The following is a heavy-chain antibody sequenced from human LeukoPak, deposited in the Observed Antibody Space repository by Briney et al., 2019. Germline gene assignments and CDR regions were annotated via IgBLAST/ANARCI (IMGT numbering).Heavy chain of an antibody. Sequence: PGGSLRLSCAASGFTFSSYSMNWVRQAPGKGLEWVSSISSSSSYIYYADSVKGRFTISRDNSKNMLYLQMNSLRAEDTAVYYCARGLYCTSTSCYFGGGNYYYYMDVWGKGTTVTVSS. V-gene: IGHV3-21*01. CDR2: ISSSSSYI. D-gene: IGHD2-2*01. CDR1: GFTFSSYS. J-gene: IGHJ6*03. CDR3: ARGLYCTSTSCYFGGGNYYYYMDV.